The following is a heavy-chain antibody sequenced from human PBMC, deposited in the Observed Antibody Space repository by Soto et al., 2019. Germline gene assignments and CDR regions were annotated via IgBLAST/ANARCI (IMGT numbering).Heavy chain of an antibody. V-gene: IGHV1-69*02. Sequence: QVQLVQSGAEVKKPGSSVNVSCKPSRGMFSTYTFSWVRQAPGQGLEWMGRIIPVLGITNSTQKFQGRVTITADKSTSTVYMKLSSLRSEDTAMYYCATQRHWGQGTLVTVSS. CDR1: RGMFSTYT. CDR3: ATQRH. CDR2: IIPVLGIT. J-gene: IGHJ4*02.